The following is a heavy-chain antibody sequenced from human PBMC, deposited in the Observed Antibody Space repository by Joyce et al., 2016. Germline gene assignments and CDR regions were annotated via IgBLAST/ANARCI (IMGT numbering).Heavy chain of an antibody. V-gene: IGHV4-59*08. CDR1: GGSISSYH. J-gene: IGHJ5*02. CDR2: VHYSGST. Sequence: QVQLQESGPGLVKPSETLSLTCTVSGGSISSYHWSWIRQSPGKGLEWIGYVHYSGSTSYNPALKSRVTKSVDTSKRQFSLRLSSVTAADTAVYYCARHASGWYKVSWFDPWGQGTLVTVSS. CDR3: ARHASGWYKVSWFDP. D-gene: IGHD6-19*01.